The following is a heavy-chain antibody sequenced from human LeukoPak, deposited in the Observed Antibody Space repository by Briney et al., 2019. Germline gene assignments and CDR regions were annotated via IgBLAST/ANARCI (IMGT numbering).Heavy chain of an antibody. D-gene: IGHD4-23*01. Sequence: GGSLSLSCAASGFSFSDYLMDWVRQTPGKGLEWVGRSRSKARSYSTEYAASVKGRFTISRDDSKNVLYLQMNSLKIEDAAVYYCGAGAGGGGPLDYWGQGTPVTVSS. V-gene: IGHV3-72*01. CDR1: GFSFSDYL. CDR2: SRSKARSYST. J-gene: IGHJ4*02. CDR3: GAGAGGGGPLDY.